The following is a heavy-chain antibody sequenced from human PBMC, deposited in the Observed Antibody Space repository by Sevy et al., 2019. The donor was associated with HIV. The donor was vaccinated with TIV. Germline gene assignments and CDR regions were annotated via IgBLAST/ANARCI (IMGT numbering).Heavy chain of an antibody. Sequence: GGSLRLSCVASGISLSNFAFHWVRQAPGKGLEWVAVLSYDENDKYYADSVKGRFTISRDNSKNTVYLEMNSLQIEDTAVYYCARDRPKAYSGSYGDAFDIWGQGTMVTVSS. CDR1: GISLSNFA. CDR2: LSYDENDK. V-gene: IGHV3-30-3*01. CDR3: ARDRPKAYSGSYGDAFDI. D-gene: IGHD1-26*01. J-gene: IGHJ3*02.